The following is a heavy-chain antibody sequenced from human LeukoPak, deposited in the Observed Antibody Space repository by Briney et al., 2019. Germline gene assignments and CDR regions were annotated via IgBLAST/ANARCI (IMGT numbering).Heavy chain of an antibody. CDR1: GGSISSYY. CDR2: IYYSGST. D-gene: IGHD2-8*01. V-gene: IGHV4-59*01. CDR3: ARTNKRAHYFDY. J-gene: IGHJ4*02. Sequence: SQTLSLTCTVSGGSISSYYWSWIRQPPGKGLEWIGYIYYSGSTNYNPSLKSRVTISVDTSKNQFSLKLSSVTAADTAMYYCARTNKRAHYFDYWGQGTLVTVSS.